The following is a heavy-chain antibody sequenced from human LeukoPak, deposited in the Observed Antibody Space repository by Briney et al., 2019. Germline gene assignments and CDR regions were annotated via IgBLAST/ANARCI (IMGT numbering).Heavy chain of an antibody. CDR3: ARHGGPSDSSGYLYYLDY. D-gene: IGHD3-22*01. CDR2: IHYSGST. CDR1: GGSISNFY. Sequence: SENLSLTCTVSGGSISNFYWSWIRQSPGKGLEWIGYIHYSGSTNYNPSLKSRVTVSADTSKNQFSLKLNSVTDADTAVYYCARHGGPSDSSGYLYYLDYWGQGTLVTVSS. V-gene: IGHV4-59*08. J-gene: IGHJ4*02.